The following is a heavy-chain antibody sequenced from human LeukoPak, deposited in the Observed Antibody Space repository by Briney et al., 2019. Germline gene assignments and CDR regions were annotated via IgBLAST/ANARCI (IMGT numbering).Heavy chain of an antibody. Sequence: ASVKVSXKASGYTFTSYYMHWVRQAPGQGLEWMGIINPSGGSTSYAQKLQGRVTMTRDTSTSTVYMELSSLRSEDTAVYYCARDGYNSAGFVYWGQGTLVTVSS. CDR2: INPSGGST. CDR1: GYTFTSYY. D-gene: IGHD5-24*01. J-gene: IGHJ4*02. CDR3: ARDGYNSAGFVY. V-gene: IGHV1-46*01.